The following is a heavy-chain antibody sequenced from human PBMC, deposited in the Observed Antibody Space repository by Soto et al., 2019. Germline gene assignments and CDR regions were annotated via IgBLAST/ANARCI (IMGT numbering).Heavy chain of an antibody. CDR1: GGSVSSGSFY. CDR3: ARVPLGHSSSHYFDF. J-gene: IGHJ4*02. V-gene: IGHV4-61*01. Sequence: PSETLSLTCTVSGGSVSSGSFYCSWILHPPGKGLEWIGFIYENRTFNYNASLKSRVTISVDTSKHQFSMKLSSVTAADTAVYYCARVPLGHSSSHYFDFWGQGDLVTVS. CDR2: IYENRTF. D-gene: IGHD6-6*01.